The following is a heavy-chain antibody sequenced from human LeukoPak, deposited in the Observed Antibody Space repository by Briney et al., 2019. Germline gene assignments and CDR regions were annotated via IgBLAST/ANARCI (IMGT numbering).Heavy chain of an antibody. CDR2: INPNSGGT. CDR1: GYTFTGYY. CDR3: ARESCTNGVCYFFDY. Sequence: ASVKVSCKASGYTFTGYYMHWVRQAPGQGLEWMGWINPNSGGTNYAQKFQGRVTMTRDTSISTAYMELSRLRSGDTAVYYCARESCTNGVCYFFDYWGQGTLVTVSS. V-gene: IGHV1-2*02. J-gene: IGHJ4*02. D-gene: IGHD2-8*01.